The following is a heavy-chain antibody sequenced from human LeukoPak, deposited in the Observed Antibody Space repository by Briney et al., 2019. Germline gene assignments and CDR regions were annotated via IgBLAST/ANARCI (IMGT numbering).Heavy chain of an antibody. CDR3: AKDDLNYPGDY. Sequence: PGGSLRLSCAASGLTFSSYTMNWVRQAPGKGPEWVSAISGSGASTYSADSVKGRFTISRDNSKNTLSLQMNSLRAEDTAVYYCAKDDLNYPGDYWGQGTLVTVSS. D-gene: IGHD1-7*01. V-gene: IGHV3-23*01. CDR2: ISGSGAST. J-gene: IGHJ4*02. CDR1: GLTFSSYT.